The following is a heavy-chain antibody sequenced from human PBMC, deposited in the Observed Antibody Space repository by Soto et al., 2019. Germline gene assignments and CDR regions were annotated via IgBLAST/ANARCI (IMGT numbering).Heavy chain of an antibody. CDR3: GRELGYYDSSGYFDY. CDR2: ISSSDSII. CDR1: GFTFSDYY. J-gene: IGHJ4*02. D-gene: IGHD3-22*01. Sequence: PGGSLRLSCAASGFTFSDYYMSWIRQAPGKGLEWVSYISSSDSIIYYADSVKGRFTISRDNAKNSLYLQMNSLRAEDTAVYYCGRELGYYDSSGYFDYSGQGPLVTVSS. V-gene: IGHV3-11*01.